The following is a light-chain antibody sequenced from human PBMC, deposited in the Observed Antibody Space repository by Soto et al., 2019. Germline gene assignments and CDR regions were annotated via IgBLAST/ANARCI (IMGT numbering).Light chain of an antibody. J-gene: IGKJ2*01. CDR1: QTIESY. Sequence: DLQMTQSPSSLSASVGDRVTISCRASQTIESYLNWYQHKPGKAPQLLISGASSLQGGVPSRFSGTASGPEFTLTISSLQPEDLATYYCQQCYTTPYTFGQGTKVDLK. V-gene: IGKV1-39*01. CDR2: GAS. CDR3: QQCYTTPYT.